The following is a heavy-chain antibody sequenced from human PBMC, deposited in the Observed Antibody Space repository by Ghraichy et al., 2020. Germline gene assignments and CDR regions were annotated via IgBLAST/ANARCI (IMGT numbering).Heavy chain of an antibody. J-gene: IGHJ6*02. D-gene: IGHD3-16*01. Sequence: GGSLRLSCVGSGFTFRSYAMSWVRQPPGKGLEWVSGICGSADCTYHTDSVKGRFTISRDNYKNTLYLQMNSLTVEDTAAYYCAKGFVADKYYYGMDVWGPGTTVTVSS. CDR3: AKGFVADKYYYGMDV. V-gene: IGHV3-23*01. CDR1: GFTFRSYA. CDR2: ICGSADCT.